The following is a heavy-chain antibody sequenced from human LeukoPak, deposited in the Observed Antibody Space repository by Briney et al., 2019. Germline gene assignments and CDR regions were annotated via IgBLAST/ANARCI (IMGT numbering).Heavy chain of an antibody. CDR2: IIPIFGTA. J-gene: IGHJ4*02. V-gene: IGHV1-69*05. Sequence: SVKVSCKAFGGSFISEAISWLRQAPGQGLEWMGGIIPIFGTANYAQKFQGRVTITKDESTSTAYMEVSSLRSEDTAVYYCGKKAGDCGGGSCYSIDYWGQGTLVTVSS. D-gene: IGHD2-15*01. CDR3: GKKAGDCGGGSCYSIDY. CDR1: GGSFISEA.